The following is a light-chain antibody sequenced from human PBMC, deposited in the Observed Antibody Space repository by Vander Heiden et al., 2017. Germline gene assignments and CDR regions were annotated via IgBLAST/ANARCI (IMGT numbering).Light chain of an antibody. CDR1: QSVSSY. CDR3: QQRSNWPPST. V-gene: IGKV3-11*01. Sequence: EIVLTQSPATLSLSPGDRATLSCRASQSVSSYLAWYQQKPGQAPRLLIYAASNRATGIPARFSGSGSGTDFTLTISSLEPEDFAVYSCQQRSNWPPSTFGQGTRLEIK. CDR2: AAS. J-gene: IGKJ5*01.